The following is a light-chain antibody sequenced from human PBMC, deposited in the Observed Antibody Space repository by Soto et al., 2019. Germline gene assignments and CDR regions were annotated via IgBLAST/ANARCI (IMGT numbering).Light chain of an antibody. J-gene: IGKJ1*01. Sequence: TQPPATLSGSPEYRATLSFSTSQSVSSYLAWYQQKPGQAPRLLIYGASTRATGIQARFSGSGSGTEFTLTISSLQSEDFAVYYCQQYNNWNTWRFGQRTKVDIK. CDR1: QSVSSY. CDR2: GAS. CDR3: QQYNNWNTWR. V-gene: IGKV3-15*01.